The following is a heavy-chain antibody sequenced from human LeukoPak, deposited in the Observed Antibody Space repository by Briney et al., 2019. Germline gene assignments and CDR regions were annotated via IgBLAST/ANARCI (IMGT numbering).Heavy chain of an antibody. Sequence: SETLSLTCTVSGGSIRSYYWSWIRQPPGKGLEWIGYIYYSGSTKYNPSLKSRVTISVDTSKNQFSLKLSSMTAADTAVYYCARGARAGYNLEPFDYWGQGTLVTVSS. CDR1: GGSIRSYY. J-gene: IGHJ4*02. V-gene: IGHV4-59*08. CDR2: IYYSGST. CDR3: ARGARAGYNLEPFDY. D-gene: IGHD5-24*01.